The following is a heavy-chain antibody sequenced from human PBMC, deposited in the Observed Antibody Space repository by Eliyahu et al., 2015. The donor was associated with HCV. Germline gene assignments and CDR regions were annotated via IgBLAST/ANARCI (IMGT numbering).Heavy chain of an antibody. CDR1: GFXFSSYA. V-gene: IGHV3-23*01. D-gene: IGHD3-10*01. J-gene: IGHJ2*01. CDR2: VSGSGGST. CDR3: AKCRGSPWYFDL. Sequence: EVQLLESGGGLVQPGGSLRLSCAASGFXFSSYAMSWARQAPGKGLEWVSTVSGSGGSTYYADSVKGRFTISRDNSKNTLYLQMNSLRAEDTAVYYCAKCRGSPWYFDLWGRGTLVTVSS.